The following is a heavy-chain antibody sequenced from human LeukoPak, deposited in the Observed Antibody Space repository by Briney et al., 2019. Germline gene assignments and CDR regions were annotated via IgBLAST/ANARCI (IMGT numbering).Heavy chain of an antibody. CDR3: AGGPGFLIDC. CDR1: GFTFSSYG. CDR2: ISSSSSYI. Sequence: GGSLRLSCAASGFTFSSYGMNWVRQAPGKGLEWVSSISSSSSYIYYGDSVKGRFTISRDNAKNSLYLQMNSLRAEDTAVYYCAGGPGFLIDCWGHGTLVTVSS. V-gene: IGHV3-21*01. D-gene: IGHD3-3*01. J-gene: IGHJ4*01.